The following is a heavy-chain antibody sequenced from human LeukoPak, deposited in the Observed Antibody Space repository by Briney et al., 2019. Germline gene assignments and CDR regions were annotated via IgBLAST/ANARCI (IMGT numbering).Heavy chain of an antibody. J-gene: IGHJ4*02. CDR2: VNQGGSET. D-gene: IGHD3-22*01. CDR1: GFSFNTYW. CDR3: ARDGTYYYDSSGYN. Sequence: PGGSLRLSCAASGFSFNTYWMTWVRQAPGKGLEWVANVNQGGSETYYVDSVKGRFIISRDNAKNSMYLQMNSLRAEDTAVYYCARDGTYYYDSSGYNWGQGTLVTVSS. V-gene: IGHV3-7*03.